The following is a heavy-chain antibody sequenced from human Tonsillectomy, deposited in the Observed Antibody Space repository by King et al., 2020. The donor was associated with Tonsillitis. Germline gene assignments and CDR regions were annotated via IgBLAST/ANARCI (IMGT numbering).Heavy chain of an antibody. CDR1: GYPISSGYY. V-gene: IGHV4-38-2*02. CDR2: IYRSGDT. CDR3: ARDRGDILTGYYPRGWFDT. Sequence: VQLQESGPGLVKPSETLSLTCAVSGYPISSGYYWGWVRQPPGKGLEWIATIYRSGDTYYNPSLKSRLILSVDTSKNQYSLNLTSVTAADAGVYFCARDRGDILTGYYPRGWFDTWGQGSLVTVSS. D-gene: IGHD3-9*01. J-gene: IGHJ5*02.